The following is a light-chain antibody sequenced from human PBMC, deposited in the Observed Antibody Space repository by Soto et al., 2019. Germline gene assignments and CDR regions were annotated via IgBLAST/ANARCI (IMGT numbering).Light chain of an antibody. CDR2: AAS. V-gene: IGKV1-39*01. J-gene: IGKJ3*01. CDR3: QQSYNSPFN. Sequence: DIQMTQSPSSLSASVGDRVTITCRASRTITMYLNWYQQKSGQAPKLLINAASTLRSGVPSRLSGSGSETDVTPAIDRLPPEDFATYYCQQSYNSPFNFRPGTKVDMK. CDR1: RTITMY.